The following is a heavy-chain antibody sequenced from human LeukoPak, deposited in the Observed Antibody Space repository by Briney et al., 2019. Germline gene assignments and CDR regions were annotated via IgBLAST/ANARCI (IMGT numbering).Heavy chain of an antibody. Sequence: PSETLSLTCAVYGGSFSGYHWSWIRQPPGKGLEWIGEINHSGSTNYNPSLKSRVTISVDTSKNQFSLKLSSVTAADTAVYYCARKGVVVPAATFDYWGQGTLVTVSS. V-gene: IGHV4-34*01. D-gene: IGHD2-2*01. J-gene: IGHJ4*02. CDR1: GGSFSGYH. CDR3: ARKGVVVPAATFDY. CDR2: INHSGST.